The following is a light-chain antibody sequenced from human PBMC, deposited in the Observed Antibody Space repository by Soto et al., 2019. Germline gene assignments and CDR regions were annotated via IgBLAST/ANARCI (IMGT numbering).Light chain of an antibody. CDR3: QQYDRWPVT. CDR2: WAS. J-gene: IGKJ4*01. CDR1: QSVFSRFRNKNY. V-gene: IGKV4-1*01. Sequence: DIVMTQSPDSLTLSLGERATINCKSSQSVFSRFRNKNYLGWFQQKPGQTPRLLIYWASTRESGVSDRFSGSGSGTDFTLTIDSLQAEDVAVYYCQQYDRWPVTFGGGTKVEIK.